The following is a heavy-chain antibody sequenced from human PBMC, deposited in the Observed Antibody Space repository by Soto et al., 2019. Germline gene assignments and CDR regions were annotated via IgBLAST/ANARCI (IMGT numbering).Heavy chain of an antibody. CDR1: GGSISSYY. Sequence: PSETLSLTXTVSGGSISSYYWSWIRQPPGKGLEWIGYIYYSGSTNYNPSLKSRVTISVDTSKNQFSLKLSSVTAADTAVYYCAKGGETEDAFDIWGQGTMVTVSS. CDR3: AKGGETEDAFDI. J-gene: IGHJ3*02. CDR2: IYYSGST. V-gene: IGHV4-59*01. D-gene: IGHD3-10*01.